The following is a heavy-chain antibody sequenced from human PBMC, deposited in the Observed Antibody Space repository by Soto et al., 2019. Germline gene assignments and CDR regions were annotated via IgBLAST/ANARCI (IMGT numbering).Heavy chain of an antibody. CDR2: ISYSGST. J-gene: IGHJ4*02. CDR1: GASISNNNDY. CDR3: VPGLNWRKGTD. V-gene: IGHV4-39*01. Sequence: SETLSLTCTVSGASISNNNDYWGWIRQPPGKGLEWIGSISYSGSTYYSPSLKGRVTISVDTSINQFSLKLTSVTAADTAVFYCVPGLNWRKGTDWGQGTPVTDSA. D-gene: IGHD1-1*01.